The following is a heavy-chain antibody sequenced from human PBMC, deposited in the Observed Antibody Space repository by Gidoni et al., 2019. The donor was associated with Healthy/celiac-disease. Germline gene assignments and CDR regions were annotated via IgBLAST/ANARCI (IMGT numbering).Heavy chain of an antibody. J-gene: IGHJ3*02. V-gene: IGHV3-21*01. CDR2: ISSSSSYI. Sequence: EVQLVESGGGLVKPWGSLRLSCAASGFTFRSYSMNWVRQAPGKGLEWVSSISSSSSYIYYADSVKGRFTISRDNAKNSLYLQMNSLRAEDTAVYYCARPDILTGSDAFDIWGQGTMVTVSS. D-gene: IGHD3-9*01. CDR1: GFTFRSYS. CDR3: ARPDILTGSDAFDI.